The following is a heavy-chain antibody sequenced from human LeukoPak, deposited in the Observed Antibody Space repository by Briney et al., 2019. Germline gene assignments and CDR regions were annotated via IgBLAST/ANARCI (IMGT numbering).Heavy chain of an antibody. CDR3: AKRDC. CDR2: ISGSGART. Sequence: PGGSLRLSCVGPGFTLNKYFLTWVRQAPGKGLEWVSAISGSGARTYYADSVKGRFTISRDNSKNTLYLQMNTLRAEDTAVYYCAKRDCWGQGTLVTVSS. CDR1: GFTLNKYF. J-gene: IGHJ4*02. V-gene: IGHV3-23*01.